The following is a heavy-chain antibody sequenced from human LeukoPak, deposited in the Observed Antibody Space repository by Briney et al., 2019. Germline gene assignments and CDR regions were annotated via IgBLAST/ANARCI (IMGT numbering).Heavy chain of an antibody. V-gene: IGHV4-38-2*02. CDR1: GYSISSGYY. J-gene: IGHJ4*02. D-gene: IGHD6-13*01. Sequence: ASETLSLTCTVSGYSISSGYYWGWIRQPPGKGLEWIGSIYHSGSTYYNPSLKSRVTISVDTSKNQFSLKLSSVTAADTAVYYCARVPQQLDSHFDYWGQGTLVTVSS. CDR3: ARVPQQLDSHFDY. CDR2: IYHSGST.